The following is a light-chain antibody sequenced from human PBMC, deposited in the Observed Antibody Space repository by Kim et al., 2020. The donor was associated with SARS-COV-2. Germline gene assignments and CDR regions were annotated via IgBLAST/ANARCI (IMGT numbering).Light chain of an antibody. CDR2: AAS. J-gene: IGKJ4*01. V-gene: IGKV1-9*01. Sequence: DIQLTQSPSFLSASLRDRVTITCRASQGIDRYLAWYQQNPGKAPKLLFYAASTLHSGVPSRFSGGGSGTEFTLPISGLPPEDFATFYRQKLDSYPFSFGGGTKVDIK. CDR1: QGIDRY. CDR3: QKLDSYPFS.